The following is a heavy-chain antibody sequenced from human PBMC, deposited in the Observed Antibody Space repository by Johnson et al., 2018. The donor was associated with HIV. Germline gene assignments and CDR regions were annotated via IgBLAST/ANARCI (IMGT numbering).Heavy chain of an antibody. Sequence: VQLVESGGGVVRPGGSLRLSCAASGFTFDDYGMSWVRQAPGKGLEWVSGINWNGGSTGYADSVKGRFTISGDHATNSLSLQMNSLRAEGTALYYCARAVGYDYVPSAVDIWGQGTMVTVSS. CDR1: GFTFDDYG. D-gene: IGHD3-16*01. J-gene: IGHJ3*02. CDR2: INWNGGST. CDR3: ARAVGYDYVPSAVDI. V-gene: IGHV3-20*04.